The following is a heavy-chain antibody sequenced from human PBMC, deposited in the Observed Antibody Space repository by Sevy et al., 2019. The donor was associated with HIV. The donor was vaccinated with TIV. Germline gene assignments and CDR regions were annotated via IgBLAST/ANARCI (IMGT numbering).Heavy chain of an antibody. Sequence: GGSLRLSCAASGFTFSDYYMSWIRQAPGKGLEWVSYISSSGSTIYYAHSVKGRFTISRDNAKNSLYLQMNSLRAEDTAVYYCARGTVEMATIYDYWGQGTLVTVSS. CDR2: ISSSGSTI. V-gene: IGHV3-11*01. CDR1: GFTFSDYY. D-gene: IGHD5-12*01. CDR3: ARGTVEMATIYDY. J-gene: IGHJ4*02.